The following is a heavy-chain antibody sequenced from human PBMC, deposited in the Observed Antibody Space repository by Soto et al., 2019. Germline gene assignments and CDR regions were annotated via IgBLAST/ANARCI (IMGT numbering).Heavy chain of an antibody. V-gene: IGHV4-38-2*01. D-gene: IGHD5-18*01. CDR2: IYHSGST. Sequence: SETLSLTCAVSGYSISSGYYWGWTRQPPGKGLEWIGSIYHSGSTYYNPSLKSRVTISVDTSKNQFSLKLSSVTAADTAVYYCARAQSGYSYGFFDYWGQGTLVTVSS. CDR3: ARAQSGYSYGFFDY. CDR1: GYSISSGYY. J-gene: IGHJ4*02.